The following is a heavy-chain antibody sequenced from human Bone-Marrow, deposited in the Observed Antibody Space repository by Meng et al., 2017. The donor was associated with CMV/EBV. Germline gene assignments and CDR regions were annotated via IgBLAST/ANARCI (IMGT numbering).Heavy chain of an antibody. J-gene: IGHJ5*02. CDR1: GFTFSNYG. V-gene: IGHV3-7*01. CDR3: ARGPRVVVVPAARFWFDP. CDR2: IKQDGSEK. Sequence: LSLTCGASGFTFSNYGLHWVRQAPGKGLEWVANIKQDGSEKYYVDSVKGRFTISRDNAKNSLYLQMNSLRAEDTAVYYCARGPRVVVVPAARFWFDPWGQGTLVTVSS. D-gene: IGHD2-2*01.